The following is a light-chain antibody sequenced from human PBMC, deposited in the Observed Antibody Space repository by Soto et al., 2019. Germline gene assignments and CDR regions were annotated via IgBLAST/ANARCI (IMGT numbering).Light chain of an antibody. V-gene: IGKV1-5*03. CDR1: QSISGW. CDR3: QQYNSYSGLCT. CDR2: KAS. Sequence: DIQMTQSPSTLSASVGDRVTITCQASQSISGWLDWYQQKPGKAPKLLIYKASSLESGVPSRFSGSGSGTEFTLTISSLQPDDFATYYCQQYNSYSGLCTFGQGTKLEIK. J-gene: IGKJ2*02.